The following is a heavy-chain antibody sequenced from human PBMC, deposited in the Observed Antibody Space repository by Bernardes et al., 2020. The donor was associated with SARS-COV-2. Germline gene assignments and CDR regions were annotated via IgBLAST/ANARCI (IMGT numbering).Heavy chain of an antibody. J-gene: IGHJ4*02. V-gene: IGHV3-33*01. CDR2: IWCDGSNK. CDR1: SLTCGGHD. Sequence: GGSLRLSSTTVSLTCGGHDRKCVVQGQSNALCLVPVIWCDGSNKYYADSVKGRFTISRDNSKNTLYLQMNSLRAEDTAVYYCATEYSSSRATDYWGQGTL. D-gene: IGHD6-6*01. CDR3: ATEYSSSRATDY.